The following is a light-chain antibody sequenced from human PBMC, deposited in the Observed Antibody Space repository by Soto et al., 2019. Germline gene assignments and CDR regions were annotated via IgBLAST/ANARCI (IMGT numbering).Light chain of an antibody. CDR1: STNIGSNT. CDR3: AAWDDSLNGGV. V-gene: IGLV1-44*01. J-gene: IGLJ3*02. Sequence: QSVLTQPPSASGTPGQRVTISCSGSSTNIGSNTVNWYQQLPGTAPKLLIYSNNQWPSGVPDRFSGSKSGTSASLAISGLQSEDDADYYCAAWDDSLNGGVFGGGTKLTVL. CDR2: SNN.